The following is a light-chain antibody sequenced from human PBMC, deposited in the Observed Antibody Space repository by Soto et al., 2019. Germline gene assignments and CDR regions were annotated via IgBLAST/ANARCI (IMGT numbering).Light chain of an antibody. J-gene: IGLJ1*01. Sequence: QSALTQPPSASGSPGQSVTISCTGTSSDVGGYKYVSWYQQHPGKAHKLMIFEVNKRPSGVPDRFSGSKSGNTASLNVSGPQVEDEADYYCSSYAGINNLGVFGTGTKLTVL. CDR1: SSDVGGYKY. CDR2: EVN. CDR3: SSYAGINNLGV. V-gene: IGLV2-8*01.